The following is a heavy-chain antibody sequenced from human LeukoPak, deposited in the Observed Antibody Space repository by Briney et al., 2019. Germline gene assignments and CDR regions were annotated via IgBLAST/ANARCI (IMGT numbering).Heavy chain of an antibody. CDR1: VYIVSSNSFT. D-gene: IGHD2-2*01. CDR3: ARRLTQYDCFDP. V-gene: IGHV6-1*01. Sequence: SQTLSLTCAISVYIVSSNSFTWNWIRQSPSRGLDLLGRTYYRSTWYNDYAVSVRGRITVNPDTSKNQFSLHLNSVTPEDTAVYYCARRLTQYDCFDPWGQGILVTVSS. J-gene: IGHJ5*02. CDR2: TYYRSTWYN.